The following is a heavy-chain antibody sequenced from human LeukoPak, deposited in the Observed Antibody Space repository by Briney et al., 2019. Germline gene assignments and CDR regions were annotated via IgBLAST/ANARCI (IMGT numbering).Heavy chain of an antibody. CDR1: GFTFSSYS. D-gene: IGHD3-22*01. Sequence: PGGSLRLSCAASGFTFSSYSMNWVRQAPGKGLEWVSSISSSSSYIYYADSVKGRFTISRDNAKNSLYLQMNSLRAEDTAVYYCASTYDSSGYSYYFDYWGQGPRSPSPQ. CDR3: ASTYDSSGYSYYFDY. J-gene: IGHJ4*02. V-gene: IGHV3-21*01. CDR2: ISSSSSYI.